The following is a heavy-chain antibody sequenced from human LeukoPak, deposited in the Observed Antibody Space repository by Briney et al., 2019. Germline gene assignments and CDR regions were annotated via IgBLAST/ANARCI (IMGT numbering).Heavy chain of an antibody. CDR1: GFTFGDYA. CDR2: ISGDGGGT. D-gene: IGHD3-10*01. J-gene: IGHJ3*02. Sequence: RGSLRLSCAASGFTFGDYAMQWVRQTPGKGLEWVSLISGDGGGTYSADSVKGRFTISRDNSKNSLYLQMNSLRTEDTALYYCAKDHYHSGGDSHDAFDIWGQGTMVTVSS. V-gene: IGHV3-43*02. CDR3: AKDHYHSGGDSHDAFDI.